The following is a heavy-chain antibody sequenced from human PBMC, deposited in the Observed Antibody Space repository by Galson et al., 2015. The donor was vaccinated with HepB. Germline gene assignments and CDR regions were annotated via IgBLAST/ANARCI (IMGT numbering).Heavy chain of an antibody. V-gene: IGHV3-33*01. CDR3: AREVSVAITYFDY. CDR2: IWYDGSNQ. CDR1: GFTFSNYG. Sequence: SLRLSCAASGFTFSNYGMHWVRQAPGKGLEWLAVIWYDGSNQYYADSVKGRFTISRDNSKSTLYLQMNSLRAEDTAVYYCAREVSVAITYFDYWGQGTLVTVSS. D-gene: IGHD2-21*01. J-gene: IGHJ4*02.